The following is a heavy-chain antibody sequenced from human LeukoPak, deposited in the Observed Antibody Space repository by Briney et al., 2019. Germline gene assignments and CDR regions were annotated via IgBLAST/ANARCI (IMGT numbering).Heavy chain of an antibody. CDR3: AREVTRPTVTTRTSWFDP. CDR1: GYTFTSYY. Sequence: ASVKVSCKASGYTFTSYYMHWVRQAPGQGLEWMGIINPSGGNTSYAQKFQGRVTMTRDTSTSTVYMELSSLRSEDTAVYYCAREVTRPTVTTRTSWFDPWGQGTLVTVSS. CDR2: INPSGGNT. D-gene: IGHD4-17*01. J-gene: IGHJ5*02. V-gene: IGHV1-46*01.